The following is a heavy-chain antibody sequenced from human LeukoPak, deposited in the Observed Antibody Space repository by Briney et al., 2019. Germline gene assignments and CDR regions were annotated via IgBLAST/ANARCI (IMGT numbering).Heavy chain of an antibody. Sequence: SETPSLTCTVSGGSISSSSYYWGWIRQPPGKGLEWIGSIYYSGNTYYNPSFKSRVTISVDTSKNQFSLELSSVTAADTAVYYCARHATVTSFTFAYWGQGTLVTVSS. CDR1: GGSISSSSYY. D-gene: IGHD4-17*01. V-gene: IGHV4-39*01. CDR3: ARHATVTSFTFAY. CDR2: IYYSGNT. J-gene: IGHJ4*02.